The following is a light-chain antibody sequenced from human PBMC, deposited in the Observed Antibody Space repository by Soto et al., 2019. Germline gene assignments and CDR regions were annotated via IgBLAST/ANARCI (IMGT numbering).Light chain of an antibody. Sequence: EMVLTQSQGSLSFAAGEGATLSSRASQSVSSSYLAWYQQKPGQAPSLLIFDASARAVDIPGRFSGSKSGTEFTLTISSLQPEDFAVYYCHYYDKWPPGTFGQGTKVDI. CDR3: HYYDKWPPGT. CDR2: DAS. V-gene: IGKV3-20*01. CDR1: QSVSSSY. J-gene: IGKJ1*01.